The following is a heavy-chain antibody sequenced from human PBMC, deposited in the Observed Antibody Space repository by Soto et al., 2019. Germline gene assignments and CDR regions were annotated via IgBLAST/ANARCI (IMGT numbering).Heavy chain of an antibody. D-gene: IGHD3-10*01. J-gene: IGHJ6*02. CDR2: ISWNSGSI. V-gene: IGHV3-9*01. Sequence: EVQLVESGGGLVQPGRSLRLSCAASGFTFDDYAMHWVRQAPGKGLEWVSGISWNSGSIGYADSVKGRFTISRDNAKISLYMQMHSLRAEDTALYYCAKDAITMVRGVISYCGMDVWGQGTTVTVSS. CDR3: AKDAITMVRGVISYCGMDV. CDR1: GFTFDDYA.